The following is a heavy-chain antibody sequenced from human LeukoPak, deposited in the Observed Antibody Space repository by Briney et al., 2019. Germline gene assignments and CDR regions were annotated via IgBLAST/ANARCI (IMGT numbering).Heavy chain of an antibody. V-gene: IGHV4-38-2*02. D-gene: IGHD1-1*01. CDR3: ARARDDDYYYYYMDV. CDR1: GYSISSGYY. CDR2: IYHSGST. J-gene: IGHJ6*03. Sequence: SETPSLTCTVSGYSISSGYYCGWIRQPPGKGLEWIGSIYHSGSTYYNPSLKSRVTISVDTSKNQFSLKLSSVTAADTAVYYCARARDDDYYYYYMDVWGKGTTVTVSS.